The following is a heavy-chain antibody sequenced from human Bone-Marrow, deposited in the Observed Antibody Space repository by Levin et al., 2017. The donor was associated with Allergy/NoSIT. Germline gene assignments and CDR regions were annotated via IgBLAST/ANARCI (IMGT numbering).Heavy chain of an antibody. Sequence: SVKVSCKASGFTFTSSAVQWVRQARGQRLEWIGWIVVGSGNTNYAQKFQERVTITRDMSTSTAYMELSSLRSEDTAVYYCAADPQDCSSTSCPDYYYYYGMDVWGQGTTVTVSS. CDR1: GFTFTSSA. CDR3: AADPQDCSSTSCPDYYYYYGMDV. J-gene: IGHJ6*02. V-gene: IGHV1-58*01. CDR2: IVVGSGNT. D-gene: IGHD2-2*01.